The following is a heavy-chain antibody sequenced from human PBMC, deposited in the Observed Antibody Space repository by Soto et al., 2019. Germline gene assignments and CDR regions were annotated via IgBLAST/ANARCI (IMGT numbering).Heavy chain of an antibody. J-gene: IGHJ3*02. D-gene: IGHD6-19*01. CDR2: ISGSGTTA. Sequence: EVQLLESGGGLVQPGGSLRLSCAASGFIFSSYAMSWVRQAPGKGLEWVSAISGSGTTAYYADSVKGRFTFSRDNSKKTMYVQMNSRRAEDTAVYYCAKTTDGWFSAFEIWGQGTMVTVSS. CDR1: GFIFSSYA. V-gene: IGHV3-23*01. CDR3: AKTTDGWFSAFEI.